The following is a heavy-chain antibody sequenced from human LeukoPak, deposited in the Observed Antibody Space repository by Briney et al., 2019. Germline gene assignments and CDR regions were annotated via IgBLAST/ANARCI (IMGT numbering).Heavy chain of an antibody. Sequence: GGSLRLSCAASGFTFSTYSMNWVRQAPGKGLEWVSYISSSGTIYYADSVKGRFTISSDNAKNSLYLQMNSLRAEDTAVYYCARILDSAWGELGYWGQGTLVTVSS. V-gene: IGHV3-48*01. CDR3: ARILDSAWGELGY. J-gene: IGHJ4*02. CDR1: GFTFSTYS. D-gene: IGHD6-19*01. CDR2: ISSSGTI.